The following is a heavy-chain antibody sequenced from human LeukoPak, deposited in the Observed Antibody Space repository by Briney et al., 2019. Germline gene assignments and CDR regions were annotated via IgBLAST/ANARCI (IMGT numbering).Heavy chain of an antibody. D-gene: IGHD1-26*01. CDR3: ARASHNGSYLDLDY. Sequence: PSETLSLTCSVSGGSISSYYWRWIRQPPEKGLEWIGYIYYSGSTNYNPSLKSRVTISVDTSKNQFSLKLSSVTAADTAVYYCARASHNGSYLDLDYWGQGTLVTVSS. V-gene: IGHV4-59*01. CDR1: GGSISSYY. CDR2: IYYSGST. J-gene: IGHJ4*02.